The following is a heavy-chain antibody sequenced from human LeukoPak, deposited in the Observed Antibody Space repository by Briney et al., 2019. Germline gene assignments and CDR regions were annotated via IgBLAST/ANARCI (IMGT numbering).Heavy chain of an antibody. V-gene: IGHV4-34*01. CDR1: GGSFSGYY. J-gene: IGHJ3*02. Sequence: PSETLSLTCAVYGGSFSGYYWSWIRQPPGKGLEWIGEINHSGSTNYNPSLKSRVTISVDTSKNQFSLKLSSVTAADTAVYYCASPTVTTYAFDIWGQGTMVTVSS. CDR3: ASPTVTTYAFDI. D-gene: IGHD4-17*01. CDR2: INHSGST.